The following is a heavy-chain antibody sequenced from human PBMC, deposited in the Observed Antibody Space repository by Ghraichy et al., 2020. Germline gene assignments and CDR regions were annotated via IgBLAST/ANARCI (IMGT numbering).Heavy chain of an antibody. CDR1: GYTFTGYY. CDR3: GRGGGVLRGIWYFDV. J-gene: IGHJ2*01. D-gene: IGHD3-16*01. CDR2: INPNSGGT. Sequence: ASVNVSCKASGYTFTGYYMHWVRQAPGQGREWMGWINPNSGGTNYAQKFQGWVTMTRDTSISTAYMELSRLRSDDTAVYYCGRGGGVLRGIWYFDVWGHGNLVTFSS. V-gene: IGHV1-2*04.